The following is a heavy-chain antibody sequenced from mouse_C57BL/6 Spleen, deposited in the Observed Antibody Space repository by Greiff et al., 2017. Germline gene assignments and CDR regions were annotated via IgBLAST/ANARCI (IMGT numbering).Heavy chain of an antibody. CDR2: IDPETGGT. CDR3: TRWALGTRDAMDY. Sequence: QVHVKQSGAELVRPGASVTLSCKASGYTFTDYEMHWVKQTPVHGLEWIGAIDPETGGTAYNQKFKGKAILTADKSSSTAYMELRSLTSEDSAVYYCTRWALGTRDAMDYWGQGTSVTVSS. V-gene: IGHV1-15*01. J-gene: IGHJ4*01. D-gene: IGHD3-3*01. CDR1: GYTFTDYE.